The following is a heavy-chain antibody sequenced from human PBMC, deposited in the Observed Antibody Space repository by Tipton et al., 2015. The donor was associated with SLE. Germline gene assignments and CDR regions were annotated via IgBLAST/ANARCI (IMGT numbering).Heavy chain of an antibody. Sequence: TLSLTCTVSGGSISSSSYYWGWIRQPPGKGLEWIGSIYYSGSTYYNPSLKSRVTISVDTSKNQFSLKLSSVTAADTAVYYCARDQGAGDYFDYWGQGTLVTVSS. CDR2: IYYSGST. CDR3: ARDQGAGDYFDY. D-gene: IGHD6-19*01. CDR1: GGSISSSSYY. J-gene: IGHJ4*02. V-gene: IGHV4-39*07.